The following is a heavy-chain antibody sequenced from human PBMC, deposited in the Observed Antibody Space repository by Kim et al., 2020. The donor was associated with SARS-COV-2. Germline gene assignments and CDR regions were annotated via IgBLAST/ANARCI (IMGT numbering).Heavy chain of an antibody. V-gene: IGHV4-59*09. Sequence: YYRGSTTYHPSLKSRVTISVDTSKNQFSLKLSSVTAADTAVYYCARGFDLWGRGTLVTVSS. J-gene: IGHJ2*01. CDR3: ARGFDL. CDR2: YYRGST.